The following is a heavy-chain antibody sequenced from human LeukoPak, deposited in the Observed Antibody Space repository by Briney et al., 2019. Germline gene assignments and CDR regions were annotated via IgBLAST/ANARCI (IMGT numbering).Heavy chain of an antibody. CDR2: IHYSGST. Sequence: SETLSLTCTVSGGSISSGGYYWSWIRQHPGKGLEWIGYIHYSGSTYYNPSLKSRVTISVDTSKNQFSLKLSSVTAADTAVYYCARVAVWFGELSSWFDPWGQGTLVTVSS. V-gene: IGHV4-31*03. J-gene: IGHJ5*02. CDR1: GGSISSGGYY. CDR3: ARVAVWFGELSSWFDP. D-gene: IGHD3-10*01.